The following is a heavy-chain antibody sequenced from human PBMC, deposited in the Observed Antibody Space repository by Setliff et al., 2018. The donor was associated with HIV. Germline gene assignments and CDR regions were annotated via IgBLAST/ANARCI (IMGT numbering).Heavy chain of an antibody. CDR3: ARATPGGYYNFWSGYSPEYYFDY. CDR1: GGSISSSSYY. J-gene: IGHJ4*02. V-gene: IGHV4-39*07. CDR2: IYYSGST. D-gene: IGHD3-3*01. Sequence: PSETLSLTCTVSGGSISSSSYYWGWIRQPPGKGLEWIGSIYYSGSTYYNPSLKSRVTISVDTSKNQFSLKLSSVTAADTAVYYCARATPGGYYNFWSGYSPEYYFDYRGQGTLVTVSS.